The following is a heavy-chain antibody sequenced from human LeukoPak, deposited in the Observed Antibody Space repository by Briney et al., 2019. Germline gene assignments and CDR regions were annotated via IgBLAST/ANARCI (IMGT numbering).Heavy chain of an antibody. D-gene: IGHD3-16*01. Sequence: ASVKVSCKASGYTFTGYYMHWVRQATGQGVEGMGWINPNSGGTNYAQTFQGRVTITRDTSISTAYMELSRLRSDDTAVYYCARDAPHSPYDYVWGSLGYWGQGTLVTVSS. CDR3: ARDAPHSPYDYVWGSLGY. V-gene: IGHV1-2*02. J-gene: IGHJ4*02. CDR2: INPNSGGT. CDR1: GYTFTGYY.